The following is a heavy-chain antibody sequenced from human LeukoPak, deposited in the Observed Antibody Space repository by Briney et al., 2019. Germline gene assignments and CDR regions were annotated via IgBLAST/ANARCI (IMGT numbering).Heavy chain of an antibody. J-gene: IGHJ4*02. CDR2: IRYDGSNK. D-gene: IGHD3-22*01. Sequence: GGSLRLSCAASGFTFSSYGIHWVRQAPGKGLEWVAFIRYDGSNKYYADSVKGRFTISRDNSKNTLYLQMNSLRAEDTAVYYCARDHYYDSSGLSDYWGQGTLVTVSS. V-gene: IGHV3-30*02. CDR1: GFTFSSYG. CDR3: ARDHYYDSSGLSDY.